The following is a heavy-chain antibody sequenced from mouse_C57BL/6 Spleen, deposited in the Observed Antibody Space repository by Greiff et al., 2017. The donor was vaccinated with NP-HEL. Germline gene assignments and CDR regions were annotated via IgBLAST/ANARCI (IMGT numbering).Heavy chain of an antibody. CDR2: ISYDGSN. CDR3: ARDPDYALDY. J-gene: IGHJ2*01. CDR1: GYSITSGYY. Sequence: EVQLQQSGPGLVKPSQSLSLTCSVTGYSITSGYYWNWIRQFPGNKLEWMGYISYDGSNNYNPSLKNRISITRDTSKNQFFLKLNSVTTEYTATYYCARDPDYALDYWGQGTTLAGSS. V-gene: IGHV3-6*01. D-gene: IGHD2-4*01.